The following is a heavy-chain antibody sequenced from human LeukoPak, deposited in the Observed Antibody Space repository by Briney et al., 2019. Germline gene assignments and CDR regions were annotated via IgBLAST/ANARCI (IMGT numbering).Heavy chain of an antibody. J-gene: IGHJ4*02. CDR1: GGSFSGYY. Sequence: SETLSLTCAAYGGSFSGYYWSWIRQPPGKGLEWIGEINHSGSTNYNPSLKSRVTISVDTSKNQFSLKLSSVTAADTAVYYCARVGGAMFDYWGQGTLVTVSS. D-gene: IGHD3-16*01. CDR2: INHSGST. CDR3: ARVGGAMFDY. V-gene: IGHV4-34*01.